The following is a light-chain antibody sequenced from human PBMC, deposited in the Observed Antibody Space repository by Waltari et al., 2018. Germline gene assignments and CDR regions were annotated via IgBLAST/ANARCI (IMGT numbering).Light chain of an antibody. CDR1: QSVDVW. J-gene: IGKJ1*01. V-gene: IGKV1-5*03. Sequence: EIQLTQSPSALSASIGDRVTITCRASQSVDVWLAWSQQKPGKPPNLLIYKSSILQNGVPSRFRGSGSGTEFTLTISGLQPDDFGTYYCQQYNSHRTFGQGTAVEV. CDR2: KSS. CDR3: QQYNSHRT.